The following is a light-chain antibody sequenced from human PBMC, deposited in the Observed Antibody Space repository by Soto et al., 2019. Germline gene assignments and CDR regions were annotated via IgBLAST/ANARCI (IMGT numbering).Light chain of an antibody. CDR1: SSDVGGYNY. CDR2: DVS. J-gene: IGLJ2*01. Sequence: QSVLTQPASVSGSPGQSITISCTGTSSDVGGYNYVSWYQQHPGKAPKLMIYDVSNRPSGVSNRFSGSKSGNTASLTISGLQAEDEADYYCSSYTSSRTGVFGGGTKLTVL. V-gene: IGLV2-14*01. CDR3: SSYTSSRTGV.